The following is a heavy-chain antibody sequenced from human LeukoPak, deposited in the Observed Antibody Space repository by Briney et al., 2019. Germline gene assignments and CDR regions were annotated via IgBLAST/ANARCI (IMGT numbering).Heavy chain of an antibody. J-gene: IGHJ3*02. CDR3: ARSEWELRGDDGFDI. CDR1: GGSFSGYY. Sequence: PSETLSLTCAVYGGSFSGYYWSWVRQPPGKGLEWIGEINHSGSTNYNPSLKSRVTISVDTSKNQFSLKLSSVTAADTAVYYCARSEWELRGDDGFDIWGQGTMVTVSS. D-gene: IGHD1-26*01. CDR2: INHSGST. V-gene: IGHV4-34*01.